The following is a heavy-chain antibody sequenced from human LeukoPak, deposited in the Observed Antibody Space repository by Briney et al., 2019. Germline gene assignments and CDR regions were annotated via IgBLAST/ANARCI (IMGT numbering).Heavy chain of an antibody. CDR1: GYTFTGYY. D-gene: IGHD3-10*01. CDR2: INPNSGGT. J-gene: IGHJ6*04. V-gene: IGHV1-2*04. Sequence: GASVEVSCKASGYTFTGYYMHWVRQAPGQGLEWMGWINPNSGGTNYAQKFQGWVTMTRDTSISTAYMELSRLRSDDTAVYYCARDGANYYGSGSDYYYYGMDVWGKGTTVAVSS. CDR3: ARDGANYYGSGSDYYYYGMDV.